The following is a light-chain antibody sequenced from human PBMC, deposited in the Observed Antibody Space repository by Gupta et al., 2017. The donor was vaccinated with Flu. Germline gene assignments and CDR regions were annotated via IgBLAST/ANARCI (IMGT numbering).Light chain of an antibody. CDR3: HQRNA. CDR2: EAS. CDR1: QSVWDS. Sequence: THSPATLSLSPGESAPLSCRPSQSVWDSLSWCQQKPGQAPRLLIYEASHRATGVPDRFTGSESGADFTLTISGLEPEDFAFYFCHQRNAFGQGTRLDIK. J-gene: IGKJ5*01. V-gene: IGKV3-11*01.